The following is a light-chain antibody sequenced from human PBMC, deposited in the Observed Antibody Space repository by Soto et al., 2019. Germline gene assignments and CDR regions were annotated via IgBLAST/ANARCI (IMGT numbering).Light chain of an antibody. CDR1: QAIHSY. Sequence: DIQMTQSPSSLSASVRDRFTITCRASQAIHSYLHWYQQKPGKAPNLLSFATSTLQSGVPSRFSGSGSGTDFTLTISSLQPEDFATYYCQQRETFGPGTRLEI. CDR2: ATS. V-gene: IGKV1-39*01. J-gene: IGKJ5*01. CDR3: QQRET.